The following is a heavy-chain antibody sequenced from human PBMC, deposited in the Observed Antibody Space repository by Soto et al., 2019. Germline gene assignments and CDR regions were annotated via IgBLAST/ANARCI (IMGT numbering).Heavy chain of an antibody. CDR2: IYYSGST. Sequence: SETLSLTCTVSGGSISSYYWSWIRQPPGKGLEWIGYIYYSGSTNYNPSLKSRVTISVDTSKNQFSLKLSSVTAADTAVYYCARGEGGIYGFHYYYGMDVWGQGTTVTVSS. CDR3: ARGEGGIYGFHYYYGMDV. CDR1: GGSISSYY. D-gene: IGHD3-10*01. V-gene: IGHV4-59*01. J-gene: IGHJ6*02.